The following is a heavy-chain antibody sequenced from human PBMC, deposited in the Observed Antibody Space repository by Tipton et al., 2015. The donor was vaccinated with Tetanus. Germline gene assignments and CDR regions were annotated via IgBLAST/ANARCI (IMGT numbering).Heavy chain of an antibody. CDR1: GFTFSSYG. Sequence: SGFTFSSYGMHWVRQAPGKGLEWVANIKQDGSEKYYVDSVKGRFTISRDNAKNSLYLQMNSLRAEDTAVYYCARDSVYYDFWSGYYSRYYGMDVWGQGTTVTVSS. J-gene: IGHJ6*02. CDR2: IKQDGSEK. V-gene: IGHV3-7*01. CDR3: ARDSVYYDFWSGYYSRYYGMDV. D-gene: IGHD3-3*01.